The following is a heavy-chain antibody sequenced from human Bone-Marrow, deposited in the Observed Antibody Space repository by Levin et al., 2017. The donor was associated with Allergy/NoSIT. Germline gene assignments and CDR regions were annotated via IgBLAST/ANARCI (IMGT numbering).Heavy chain of an antibody. CDR1: GFTFSSYW. CDR3: AREYYDILTGYPFQH. V-gene: IGHV3-7*04. D-gene: IGHD3-9*01. CDR2: IKQDGSEK. J-gene: IGHJ1*01. Sequence: GESLKISCAASGFTFSSYWMSWVRQAPGKGLEWVANIKQDGSEKYYVDSVKGRFTISRDNAKNSLYLQMNSLRAEDTAVYYCAREYYDILTGYPFQHWGQGTLVTVSS.